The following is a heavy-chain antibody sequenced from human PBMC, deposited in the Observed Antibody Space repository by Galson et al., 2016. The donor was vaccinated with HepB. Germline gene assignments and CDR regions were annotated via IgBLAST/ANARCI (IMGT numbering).Heavy chain of an antibody. CDR1: GGSFTNNNW. CDR3: VRVWGKYFDY. CDR2: MYHSGYT. V-gene: IGHV4-4*02. D-gene: IGHD7-27*01. Sequence: SETLSLTCAVSGGSFTNNNWWSWVRQPPGKGLEWIGEMYHSGYTNYNPSLKSRVTMSVDKSKNQLSLRLFAVTAADTAVYHCVRVWGKYFDYWGQGALVTVSS. J-gene: IGHJ4*02.